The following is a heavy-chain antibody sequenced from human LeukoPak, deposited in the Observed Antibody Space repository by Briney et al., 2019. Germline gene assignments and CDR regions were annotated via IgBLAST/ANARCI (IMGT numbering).Heavy chain of an antibody. CDR3: ATPTTVKLYYYYGMDV. Sequence: PSETLSLTCTVSGGSISSSSYYWGWIRQPPGKGLEWIGSIYYSGSTYYNPSLKSRVTISVDTSKNQFSLKLSSVTAADTAVYYCATPTTVKLYYYYGMDVWGQGTTVTVSS. CDR2: IYYSGST. J-gene: IGHJ6*02. CDR1: GGSISSSSYY. D-gene: IGHD4-17*01. V-gene: IGHV4-39*07.